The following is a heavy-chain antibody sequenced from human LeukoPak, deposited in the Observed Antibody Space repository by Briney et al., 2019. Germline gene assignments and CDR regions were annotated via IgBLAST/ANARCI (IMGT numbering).Heavy chain of an antibody. Sequence: SQTLSLTCAISGDSVSSDSAAWNWIRQSPSGGLEWLGRTYYRSKWYNDYAVSVKSRITINPDTSKNQFSLHLNSVTPEDTAVYYCGRGIYSGYDFDSWGQGTLVTVSS. CDR1: GDSVSSDSAA. CDR2: TYYRSKWYN. CDR3: GRGIYSGYDFDS. J-gene: IGHJ4*02. V-gene: IGHV6-1*01. D-gene: IGHD5-12*01.